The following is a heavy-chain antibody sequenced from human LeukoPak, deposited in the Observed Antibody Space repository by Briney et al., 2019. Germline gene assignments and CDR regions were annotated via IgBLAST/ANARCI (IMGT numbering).Heavy chain of an antibody. CDR1: GFTFSSYE. J-gene: IGHJ4*02. CDR2: ISSSGSTI. Sequence: GGSLRLSCAASGFTFSSYEMNWVRQAPGKGLEWVSYISSSGSTIYYADSVKGRFTISRDNAKNSLYLQMNSLRGEDTAVYYCARDYGGSSPFDYWGQGTLVTVSS. V-gene: IGHV3-48*03. D-gene: IGHD4-23*01. CDR3: ARDYGGSSPFDY.